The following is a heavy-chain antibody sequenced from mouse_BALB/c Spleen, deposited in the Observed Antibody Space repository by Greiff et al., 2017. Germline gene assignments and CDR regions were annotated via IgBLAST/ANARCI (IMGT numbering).Heavy chain of an antibody. CDR3: ARMGLQLGLPGYAMDY. J-gene: IGHJ4*01. V-gene: IGHV3-8*02. D-gene: IGHD3-1*01. CDR1: GDSITSGY. CDR2: ISYSGST. Sequence: EVKLVESGPSLVKPSQTLSLTCSVTGDSITSGYWNWIRKFPGNKLEYMGYISYSGSTYYNPSLKSRISITRDTSKNQYYLQLNSVTTEDTATYYCARMGLQLGLPGYAMDYWGQGTSVTVSS.